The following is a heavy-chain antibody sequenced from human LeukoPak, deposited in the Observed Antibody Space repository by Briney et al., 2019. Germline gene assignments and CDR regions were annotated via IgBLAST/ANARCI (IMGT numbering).Heavy chain of an antibody. V-gene: IGHV3-21*01. J-gene: IGHJ4*02. CDR2: ISGSSSYI. Sequence: GGSLRLSCAASGFMFSNFGMNWVRQAPGKGLEWVSAISGSSSYIFYADSVKGRFTTSRDNAKNSLYLQMNSLRAEDTAVYYCARRVVVPAAPYYFDYWGQGTLVTVSS. CDR3: ARRVVVPAAPYYFDY. D-gene: IGHD2-2*01. CDR1: GFMFSNFG.